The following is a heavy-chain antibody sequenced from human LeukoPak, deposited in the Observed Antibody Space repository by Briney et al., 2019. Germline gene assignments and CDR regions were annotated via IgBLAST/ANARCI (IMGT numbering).Heavy chain of an antibody. CDR2: ISYDGSAK. CDR1: GFDFSSYG. CDR3: AKGSSSSCYSAIDY. D-gene: IGHD2-2*01. J-gene: IGHJ4*02. Sequence: GRSLRLSCAASGFDFSSYGMHWVRQAPGKGLEWVGVISYDGSAKFYADSMKGRFTISRDNSKNTLYLQMNNLTADDTAMYYCAKGSSSSCYSAIDYWGQGALVTVSS. V-gene: IGHV3-30*18.